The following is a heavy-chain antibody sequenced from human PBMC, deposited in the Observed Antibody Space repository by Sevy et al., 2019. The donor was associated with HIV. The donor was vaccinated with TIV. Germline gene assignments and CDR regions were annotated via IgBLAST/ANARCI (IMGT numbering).Heavy chain of an antibody. V-gene: IGHV3-23*01. D-gene: IGHD2-8*01. CDR1: GFTFSKYS. CDR2: LSFGCGRI. Sequence: GGSLGLSCAASGFTFSKYSMSWVRQAPGKGLEWVSTLSFGCGRINYADSVKGRFTISRDDSKNTLYLQMNSLRADDTAVYYCAREGCTKPHDYWGQGTLVTVSS. CDR3: AREGCTKPHDY. J-gene: IGHJ4*02.